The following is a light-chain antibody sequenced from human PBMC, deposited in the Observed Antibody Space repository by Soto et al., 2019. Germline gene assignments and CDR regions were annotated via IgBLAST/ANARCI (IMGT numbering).Light chain of an antibody. Sequence: EIVLTQSPATLSLSPGERATLSCRASQSVSSYLAWYQQKPGQAPRLLIYDASNRATGIPARFSGSGSGTVFSLTISSREPEDFAVYCCQQRSNWLTFGGGTKVEIK. J-gene: IGKJ4*01. CDR2: DAS. CDR3: QQRSNWLT. V-gene: IGKV3-11*01. CDR1: QSVSSY.